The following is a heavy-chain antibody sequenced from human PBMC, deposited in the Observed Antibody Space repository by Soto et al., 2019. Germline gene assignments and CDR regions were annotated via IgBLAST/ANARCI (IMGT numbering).Heavy chain of an antibody. J-gene: IGHJ5*02. CDR3: ARSGIVVVPAAPGFDP. D-gene: IGHD2-2*01. V-gene: IGHV4-31*03. CDR2: IYYSGST. Sequence: QVQLQESGPGLVKPSQTLSLTCTLSGGSISSGGYYWSWIRQHPGKGLEWIGYIYYSGSTYYNPSLKSRVTISVDTSKNQFSLKLSSVTAADTAVYYCARSGIVVVPAAPGFDPWGQGTLVTVSS. CDR1: GGSISSGGYY.